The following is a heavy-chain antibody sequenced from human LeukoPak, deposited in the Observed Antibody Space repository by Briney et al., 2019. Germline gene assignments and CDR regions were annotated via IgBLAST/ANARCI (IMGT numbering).Heavy chain of an antibody. J-gene: IGHJ4*02. D-gene: IGHD6-13*01. Sequence: PSETLSLTCTVSGGSISSGLYYWVWIRQPPGKALEWIGCIYYDGSTYYNPYLNSRVTISIDTSKIQFSLRLSSVTAADTAVYYCARDRQQLVRGDHFDYWGQGTLVTVSS. CDR2: IYYDGST. V-gene: IGHV4-39*07. CDR3: ARDRQQLVRGDHFDY. CDR1: GGSISSGLYY.